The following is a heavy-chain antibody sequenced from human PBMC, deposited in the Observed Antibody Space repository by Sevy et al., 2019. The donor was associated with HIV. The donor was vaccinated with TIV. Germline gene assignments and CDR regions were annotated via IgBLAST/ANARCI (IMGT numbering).Heavy chain of an antibody. D-gene: IGHD3-10*01. CDR2: ISYDGSNK. J-gene: IGHJ6*02. Sequence: GGSLRLSCAASGFTFSSYGMHWVRQAPGKGLEWVAVISYDGSNKYYADSVKGRFTISRDNSKNTLYLQMISLRVEDTGVYHCVKESEMSTLISRYYYYSGMDVWGQGTTVTVSS. V-gene: IGHV3-30*18. CDR3: VKESEMSTLISRYYYYSGMDV. CDR1: GFTFSSYG.